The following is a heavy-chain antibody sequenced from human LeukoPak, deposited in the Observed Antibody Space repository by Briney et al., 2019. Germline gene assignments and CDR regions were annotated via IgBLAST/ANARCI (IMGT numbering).Heavy chain of an antibody. CDR2: ISGSGGST. CDR1: GFTFSSYA. J-gene: IGHJ6*02. Sequence: PGGSLRLSCAASGFTFSSYAMSWVRQAPGKGLEWVSAISGSGGSTYYADSVKGRFTISRDNSKNTPYLQMNSLRAEDTAVYYCAKRGFGVRGVRPGGMDVWGQGTTVTVSS. CDR3: AKRGFGVRGVRPGGMDV. D-gene: IGHD3-10*01. V-gene: IGHV3-23*01.